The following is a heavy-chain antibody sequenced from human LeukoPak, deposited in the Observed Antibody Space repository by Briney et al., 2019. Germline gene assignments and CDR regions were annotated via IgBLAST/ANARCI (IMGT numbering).Heavy chain of an antibody. CDR2: INPKTGST. Sequence: ASVKVSCKASGYTFTDYYIHWVRQAPGQALEWMGWINPKTGSTNYPQKFQGRVTMTRDTSISTVNMELSRLRSDDTAVYFCARDLDDAFDIWGQGTVVTVSS. V-gene: IGHV1-2*02. D-gene: IGHD1-1*01. J-gene: IGHJ3*02. CDR1: GYTFTDYY. CDR3: ARDLDDAFDI.